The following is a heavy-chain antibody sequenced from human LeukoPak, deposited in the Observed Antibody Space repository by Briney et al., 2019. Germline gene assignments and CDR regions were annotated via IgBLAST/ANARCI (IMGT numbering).Heavy chain of an antibody. J-gene: IGHJ4*02. CDR1: GFTFSSYA. CDR3: ARDRGSYYVAVAYTFDY. V-gene: IGHV3-30-3*01. CDR2: ISHDGSNK. Sequence: PGGSLRLSCAASGFTFSSYAMHWVRQAPGKGLEWVAVISHDGSNKYYADSVKGRFTISRDNSKNTLYLQMNSLRAEDTAVYYCARDRGSYYVAVAYTFDYWGQGTLVTVSS. D-gene: IGHD1-26*01.